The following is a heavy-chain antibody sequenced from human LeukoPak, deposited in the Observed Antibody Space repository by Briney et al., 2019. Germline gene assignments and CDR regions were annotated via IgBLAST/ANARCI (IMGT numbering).Heavy chain of an antibody. Sequence: SGPTLVKPTQTLTLTCTVSGFSLSTSGVAVGWIRQPPGKALEWLALIYWDDDKRYSPSLKSRVTITKDTSKNQVVLTMTNMDPVDTATYYCAHRARRSYYYDSSGHQIPPYFDYWGQGTLVTVSS. CDR2: IYWDDDK. V-gene: IGHV2-5*02. D-gene: IGHD3-22*01. J-gene: IGHJ4*02. CDR1: GFSLSTSGVA. CDR3: AHRARRSYYYDSSGHQIPPYFDY.